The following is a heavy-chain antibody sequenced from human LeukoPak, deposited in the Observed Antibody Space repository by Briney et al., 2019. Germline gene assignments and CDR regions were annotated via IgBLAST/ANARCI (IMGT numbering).Heavy chain of an antibody. D-gene: IGHD4-17*01. CDR2: ISAYNGNT. CDR3: ARDDRPSVKHGDWADY. J-gene: IGHJ4*02. V-gene: IGHV1-18*04. CDR1: GYTFTSYG. Sequence: ASVKVSCKASGYTFTSYGISWVRQAPGRGLEWMGWISAYNGNTNYAQKLQGRVTMTTDTSTSTAYMELRSLRSDDTAVYYCARDDRPSVKHGDWADYWGQGTLVTVSS.